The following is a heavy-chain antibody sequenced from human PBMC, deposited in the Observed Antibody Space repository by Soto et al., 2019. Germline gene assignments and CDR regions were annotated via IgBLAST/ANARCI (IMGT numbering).Heavy chain of an antibody. Sequence: VQLVESGGGVVQPGRSLRLSCAASGFTFSSYGMHWVRQAPGKGLEWVSSISSSSSYIYYADSVKGRFTISRDNAKNSLYLQMNSLRAEDTAVYYCARDGYNFDAFDIWGQGTMVTVSS. V-gene: IGHV3-21*01. CDR1: GFTFSSYG. J-gene: IGHJ3*02. D-gene: IGHD5-12*01. CDR3: ARDGYNFDAFDI. CDR2: ISSSSSYI.